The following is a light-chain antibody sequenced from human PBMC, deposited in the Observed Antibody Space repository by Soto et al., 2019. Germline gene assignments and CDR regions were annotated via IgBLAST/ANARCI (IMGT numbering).Light chain of an antibody. Sequence: IQMTQSPSSLSASVGDSVTITCRASQTTNNYLYWYQQKPGKAPKLLIDTAASLHGGVPSRFSGSGSGKELTLAISSLQPEDFATYYCQQFNDYPITFGQGTRLEI. CDR1: QTTNNY. J-gene: IGKJ5*01. V-gene: IGKV1-9*01. CDR3: QQFNDYPIT. CDR2: TAA.